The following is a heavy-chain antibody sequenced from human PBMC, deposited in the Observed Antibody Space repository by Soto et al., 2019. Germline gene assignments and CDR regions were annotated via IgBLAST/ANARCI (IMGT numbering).Heavy chain of an antibody. D-gene: IGHD3-10*01. J-gene: IGHJ4*02. V-gene: IGHV4-59*01. CDR3: ARAYGSGSYPLPY. CDR1: GGSISSYY. CDR2: IYYSGST. Sequence: QVQLRESGPGLVKPSETLSLTCTVSGGSISSYYWSWIRQPPGKGLEWIGHIYYSGSTNYNPSLKSRVTISVDTSKNQFSLKLGSVTAADTAVYYCARAYGSGSYPLPYWGQGTLVTVSS.